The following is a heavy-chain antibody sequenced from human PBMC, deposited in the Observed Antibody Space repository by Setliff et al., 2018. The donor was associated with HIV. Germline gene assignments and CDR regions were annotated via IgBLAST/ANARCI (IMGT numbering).Heavy chain of an antibody. J-gene: IGHJ3*02. V-gene: IGHV4-59*08. CDR1: GRSISSYY. Sequence: SETLSLTCTVSGRSISSYYWSWIRQPPGKGLEWIGYIYYSGSPNYNPSLKSRVTISVDTSENQFSLKLSSVTAADTAVYYCARHMGRAYYDYAGGSYRRGDAFDIWGLGIMVTVSS. CDR3: ARHMGRAYYDYAGGSYRRGDAFDI. D-gene: IGHD3-16*02. CDR2: IYYSGSP.